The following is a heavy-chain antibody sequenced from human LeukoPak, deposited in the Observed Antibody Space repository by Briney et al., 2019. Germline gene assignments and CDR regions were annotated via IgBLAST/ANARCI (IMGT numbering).Heavy chain of an antibody. Sequence: GALVKVSCNTFGYTFTGYYMHWVRQAPGQGLEWMGWINPNSGGTNYAQKFQGRVTMTRDTSISTAYMELSRLRSDDTAVYYCARDYSSGWYGFDYWGQGTLVTVSS. V-gene: IGHV1-2*02. CDR3: ARDYSSGWYGFDY. J-gene: IGHJ4*02. D-gene: IGHD6-19*01. CDR2: INPNSGGT. CDR1: GYTFTGYY.